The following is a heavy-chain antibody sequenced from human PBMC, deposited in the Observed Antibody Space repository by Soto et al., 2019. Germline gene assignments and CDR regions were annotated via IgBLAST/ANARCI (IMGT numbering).Heavy chain of an antibody. CDR2: ISGSGGST. CDR3: AKDLATGYCSGGSCYYYYYGMDV. Sequence: GGSLRLSCAASGFTFSSYAMSWVRQAPGKGLEWVSAISGSGGSTYYADSVKGRFTISRDNSKNTLYLQMNSLRAEDTAVYYCAKDLATGYCSGGSCYYYYYGMDVWGQGTTVTVSS. V-gene: IGHV3-23*01. D-gene: IGHD2-15*01. CDR1: GFTFSSYA. J-gene: IGHJ6*02.